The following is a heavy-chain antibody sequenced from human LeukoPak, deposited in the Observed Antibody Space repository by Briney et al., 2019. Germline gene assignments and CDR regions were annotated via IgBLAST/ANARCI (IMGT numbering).Heavy chain of an antibody. V-gene: IGHV4-59*01. Sequence: PSETLSLTCTVSSGSISSYYWSWIRQPPGKGLEWIGYIYYSGSTNYNPSLKSRVTISVDTSKNQFSLKLSSVTAADMAVYYCARGKTYYDISKDAFDIWGQGTMVTVSS. D-gene: IGHD3-22*01. CDR1: SGSISSYY. J-gene: IGHJ3*02. CDR3: ARGKTYYDISKDAFDI. CDR2: IYYSGST.